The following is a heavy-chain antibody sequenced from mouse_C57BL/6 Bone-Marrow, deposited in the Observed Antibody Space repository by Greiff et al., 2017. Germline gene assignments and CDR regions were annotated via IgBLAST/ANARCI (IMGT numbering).Heavy chain of an antibody. Sequence: VKVVESGAELARPGASVKLSCKASGYTFTSYGISWVKPRTGQGLEWIGEIYPRSGNTYYNEKFKGKATLTADKSSSTAYMELRSLTSEDSAVYFCARFYYDYDGFAYWGQGTLVTVSA. V-gene: IGHV1-81*01. J-gene: IGHJ3*01. CDR2: IYPRSGNT. CDR1: GYTFTSYG. D-gene: IGHD2-4*01. CDR3: ARFYYDYDGFAY.